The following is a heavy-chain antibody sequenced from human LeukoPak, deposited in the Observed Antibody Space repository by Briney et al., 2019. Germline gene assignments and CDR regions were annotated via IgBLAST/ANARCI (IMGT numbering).Heavy chain of an antibody. V-gene: IGHV3-23*01. J-gene: IGHJ4*02. CDR1: GFTFTSYS. CDR3: AKGGKWDVTPFDY. Sequence: GGSQRLSCAAFGFTFTSYSMNWVRQAPGKGLEWVSTISGGGGSTYYADSVKGRFTISRDNSKNTLYLQVNSLRAEDTAVYYCAKGGKWDVTPFDYWGQGTLVTVSS. CDR2: ISGGGGST. D-gene: IGHD1-26*01.